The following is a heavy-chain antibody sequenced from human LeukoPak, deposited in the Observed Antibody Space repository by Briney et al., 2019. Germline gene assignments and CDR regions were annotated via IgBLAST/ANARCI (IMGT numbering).Heavy chain of an antibody. V-gene: IGHV1-2*02. CDR1: GYIFTGYY. CDR2: INPNSGDI. Sequence: ASVKVSCKASGYIFTGYYMHWVRQAPGQGLEWMGWINPNSGDINYAQIFQGRVTMTRDTSISTAYMELSSLRSDDTAVYYCARDLRYSGSYDPYWGQGTLVTVSS. CDR3: ARDLRYSGSYDPY. J-gene: IGHJ4*02. D-gene: IGHD1-26*01.